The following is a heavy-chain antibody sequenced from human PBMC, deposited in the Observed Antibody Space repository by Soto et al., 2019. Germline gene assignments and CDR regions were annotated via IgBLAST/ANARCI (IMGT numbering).Heavy chain of an antibody. V-gene: IGHV3-23*01. J-gene: IGHJ4*02. Sequence: EVQLLESGGGLVQPGGSLRLSCAASGFTFSSYAMSWVRQALGKGLEWVSAISGSGGSTYYADSVKGRFTISRDNSKNTLYLQMNSLRAEDTAVYYCAKDRRIVVVVLDYWGQGTLVTVSS. D-gene: IGHD2-15*01. CDR2: ISGSGGST. CDR1: GFTFSSYA. CDR3: AKDRRIVVVVLDY.